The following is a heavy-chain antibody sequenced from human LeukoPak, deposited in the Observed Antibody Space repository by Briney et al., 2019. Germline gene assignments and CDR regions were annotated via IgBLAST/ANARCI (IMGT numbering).Heavy chain of an antibody. D-gene: IGHD1-14*01. CDR2: ISWNSGSI. J-gene: IGHJ4*02. CDR1: GFTFDDYA. CDR3: AKGGSAQPPDY. V-gene: IGHV3-9*01. Sequence: GGSLRLSCAASGFTFDDYAMHWVRQAPGEGLEWVSGISWNSGSIGYADSVKGRFTISRDNAKNSLYLQMNSLRAEDTALYYCAKGGSAQPPDYWGQGTLVTVSS.